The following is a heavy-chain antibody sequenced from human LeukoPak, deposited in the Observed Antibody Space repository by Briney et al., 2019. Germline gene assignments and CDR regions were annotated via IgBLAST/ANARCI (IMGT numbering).Heavy chain of an antibody. CDR3: AKNGFYDFWSGYSTHYFDY. CDR2: ISTNGDST. Sequence: SGGSLRLSCAASGFTFRTYALHWVRQAPGKGLEYVSAISTNGDSTYYADSVKGRFTISRDNSKNTLFLQMGSLRADDMAVYYCAKNGFYDFWSGYSTHYFDYWGQGTLVTVSS. V-gene: IGHV3-64*02. J-gene: IGHJ4*02. D-gene: IGHD3-3*01. CDR1: GFTFRTYA.